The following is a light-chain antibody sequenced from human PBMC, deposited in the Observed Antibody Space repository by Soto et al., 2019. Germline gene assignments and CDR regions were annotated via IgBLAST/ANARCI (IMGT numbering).Light chain of an antibody. Sequence: IQLTQSPSSLSASVGDRVTITCRASQDINIFLAWYQQKPGKAPKLLIYGASTLQSGVPSRFSGSGSRTDFTLTIIGLQPEDFATYYCQQLNSFPIPFGPGTKVDIK. CDR1: QDINIF. CDR3: QQLNSFPIP. V-gene: IGKV1-9*01. J-gene: IGKJ3*01. CDR2: GAS.